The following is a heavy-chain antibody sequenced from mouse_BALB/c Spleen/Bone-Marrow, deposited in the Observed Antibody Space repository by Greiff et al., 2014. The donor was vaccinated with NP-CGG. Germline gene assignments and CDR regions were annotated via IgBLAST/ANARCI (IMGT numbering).Heavy chain of an antibody. Sequence: VQLQQSGAELVKPGASVKLSCTASGFNIKDIYMHWVKQRPEQGLEWIGRIDPANGNTKYDPKFQGKATITADTSSNTAYLQLSSLTSEDTAVYYCARSGWDEGYWGQGTTLTVSS. CDR1: GFNIKDIY. J-gene: IGHJ2*01. CDR2: IDPANGNT. D-gene: IGHD3-1*01. CDR3: ARSGWDEGY. V-gene: IGHV14-3*02.